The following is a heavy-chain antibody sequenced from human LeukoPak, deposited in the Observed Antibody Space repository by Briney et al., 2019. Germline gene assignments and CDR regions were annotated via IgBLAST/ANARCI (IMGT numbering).Heavy chain of an antibody. CDR2: IRYDGSNK. J-gene: IGHJ4*02. Sequence: PAGSLRLSCAASGFTFSSYGMHWVRQAPGKGLEWMAFIRYDGSNKYYADSVKGRFTISRDNSKNTLYLQMNSLRAEDTAVYYCAKDRDYGDYLFDYWGQGTLVTVSS. V-gene: IGHV3-30*02. D-gene: IGHD4-17*01. CDR3: AKDRDYGDYLFDY. CDR1: GFTFSSYG.